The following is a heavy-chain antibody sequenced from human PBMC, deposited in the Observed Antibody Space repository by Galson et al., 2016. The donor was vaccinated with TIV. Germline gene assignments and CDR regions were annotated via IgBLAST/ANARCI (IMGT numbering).Heavy chain of an antibody. Sequence: SLRLSCAASGFTFKNFGMHWVRQAPGKGLEGVAVIWYDGTNKFYADSLQGRFTISRDNSKNTLSLQMNSLRAEDTAVYYCARAPGLNVYNPSPYYFDSWGQGTLVTVSS. CDR3: ARAPGLNVYNPSPYYFDS. CDR1: GFTFKNFG. V-gene: IGHV3-33*01. J-gene: IGHJ4*02. CDR2: IWYDGTNK. D-gene: IGHD5-24*01.